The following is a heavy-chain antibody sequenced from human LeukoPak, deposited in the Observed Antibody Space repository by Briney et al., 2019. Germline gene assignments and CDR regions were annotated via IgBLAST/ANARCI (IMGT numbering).Heavy chain of an antibody. CDR2: INHSGST. CDR3: ARSPLKYYYGSGSSNWFDP. J-gene: IGHJ5*02. D-gene: IGHD3-10*01. V-gene: IGHV4-34*01. CDR1: DGSFSGYY. Sequence: SETLSLTCAVYDGSFSGYYWSWIRQPPGKGLEWIGEINHSGSTNYNPSLKSRVTISVDTSKNQFSLKLSSVTAADTAVYYCARSPLKYYYGSGSSNWFDPRGQGTLVTVSS.